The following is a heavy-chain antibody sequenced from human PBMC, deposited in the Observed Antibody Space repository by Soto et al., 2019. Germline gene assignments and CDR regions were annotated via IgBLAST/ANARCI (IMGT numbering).Heavy chain of an antibody. D-gene: IGHD4-17*01. Sequence: QVQLVQSGAEVKKPGASVKVSCKASGYTFTSYGISWVRQAPGQGLEWMGWISAYNGNTNYAQKLQGRVTMTTDTSXTTAYLELRSLRSDDTAVYYCARGPLGDYLGVYFQPWGQGTLVTVSS. CDR2: ISAYNGNT. J-gene: IGHJ1*01. CDR1: GYTFTSYG. CDR3: ARGPLGDYLGVYFQP. V-gene: IGHV1-18*01.